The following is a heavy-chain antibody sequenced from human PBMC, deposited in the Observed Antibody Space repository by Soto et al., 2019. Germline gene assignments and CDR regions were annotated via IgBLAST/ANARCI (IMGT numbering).Heavy chain of an antibody. J-gene: IGHJ4*02. D-gene: IGHD6-19*01. CDR2: INAGNGNT. CDR1: GYTFTSYA. V-gene: IGHV1-3*05. Sequence: QVQLVQSGAEEKKPWASVKVYCKASGYTFTSYAMHWVRQAPGQRLEWMGWINAGNGNTKYSQKFQGRVTITRDTSASTAYMELSSLRSEDTAGYYCARAVAVPADFDYWGQGTLVTVSS. CDR3: ARAVAVPADFDY.